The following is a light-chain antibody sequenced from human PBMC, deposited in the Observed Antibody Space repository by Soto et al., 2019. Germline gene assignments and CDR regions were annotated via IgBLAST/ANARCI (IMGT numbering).Light chain of an antibody. CDR2: GAS. Sequence: EIVMTQSPDTLSVSPGERATLSCRASQSVSSNLAWYQQKPGQAPRLLIFGASTRATGIPARFSGSGSGTEVTLTISSLPSEDFSVYHCQQYNNWAYTFGQGTTVEIK. J-gene: IGKJ2*01. V-gene: IGKV3-15*01. CDR3: QQYNNWAYT. CDR1: QSVSSN.